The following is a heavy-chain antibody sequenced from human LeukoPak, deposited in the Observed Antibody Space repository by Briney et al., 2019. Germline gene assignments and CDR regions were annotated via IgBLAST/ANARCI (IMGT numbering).Heavy chain of an antibody. CDR3: ARTTYYYDSSGYLYYFDY. CDR2: IHNSGTT. Sequence: PSETLSLTCTFSGGSISNGAHYWSWIRQHPGKGLEWIGSIHNSGTTYSNPSLMSRVTISLDTSKNQFSLKLSSVTAADTAVYYCARTTYYYDSSGYLYYFDYWGQGTLVTVSS. J-gene: IGHJ4*02. D-gene: IGHD3-22*01. V-gene: IGHV4-31*03. CDR1: GGSISNGAHY.